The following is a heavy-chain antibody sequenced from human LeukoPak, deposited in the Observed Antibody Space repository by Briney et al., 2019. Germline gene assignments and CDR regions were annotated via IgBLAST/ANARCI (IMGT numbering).Heavy chain of an antibody. Sequence: SVKVSCKASGGAFSSYAISWVRQAPGQGLEWMGRIIPILGIANYAQKFQGRVTITADKSTSTAYMELSSLRSEDTAVYYCARDVVATVSSTYYYGMDVWGQGTTVTVSS. D-gene: IGHD2-15*01. CDR2: IIPILGIA. CDR1: GGAFSSYA. J-gene: IGHJ6*02. CDR3: ARDVVATVSSTYYYGMDV. V-gene: IGHV1-69*04.